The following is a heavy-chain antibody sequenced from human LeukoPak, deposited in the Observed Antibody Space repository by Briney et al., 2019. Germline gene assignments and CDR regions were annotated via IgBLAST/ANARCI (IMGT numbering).Heavy chain of an antibody. CDR1: GFTFSSYS. CDR2: ISSLSGTI. V-gene: IGHV3-48*01. Sequence: GGSLRLSCAASGFTFSSYSMNWVRQAPGEGLEWVSYISSLSGTIYYADSVKGRFTISRDNAKNSLYLQMDSLRAEDTAVYYCAREQPLTGTIDYWGQGTLVTVSS. J-gene: IGHJ4*02. D-gene: IGHD1-20*01. CDR3: AREQPLTGTIDY.